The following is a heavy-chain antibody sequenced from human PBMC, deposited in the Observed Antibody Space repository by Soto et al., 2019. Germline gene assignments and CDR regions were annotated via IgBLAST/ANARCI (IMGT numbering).Heavy chain of an antibody. CDR3: AISKFGYDSGRYTWAY. D-gene: IGHD3-10*01. CDR2: IYNGRT. J-gene: IGHJ4*02. V-gene: IGHV4-59*01. Sequence: QVQLQESGPGLVKPSETLSLTCSLSGGSISNYYWSWIRQPPGKTLEWIGDIYNGRTNYNESIKIRVNISVDTSKNRFSLNLNSATAADTAMYYCAISKFGYDSGRYTWAYWGQGVLVTVSP. CDR1: GGSISNYY.